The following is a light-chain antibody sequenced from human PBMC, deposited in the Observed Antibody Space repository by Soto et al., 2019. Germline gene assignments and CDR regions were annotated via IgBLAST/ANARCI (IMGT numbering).Light chain of an antibody. V-gene: IGKV1-27*01. CDR2: AAS. CDR1: QGIGNY. CDR3: QKYHSAPFT. J-gene: IGKJ3*01. Sequence: DIQMTQSPSSLSASVGDRVTITCRASQGIGNYLAWYQQKSGKVPKLLIYAASTLQSGVPSRFSGSRSGTDFTLTITSLQPEDVATYFCQKYHSAPFTFGPGTKLDIK.